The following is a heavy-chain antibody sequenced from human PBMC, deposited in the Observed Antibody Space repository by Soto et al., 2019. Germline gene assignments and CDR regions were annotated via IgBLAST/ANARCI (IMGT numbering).Heavy chain of an antibody. D-gene: IGHD1-1*01. CDR2: ISGSEDRT. CDR3: ALSWYSYYFDL. Sequence: LQSGGGVVQPGESLRLSCAASGFSLRDHALSWVRQAAGGGLEWVSGISGSEDRTNYADFVRGRFIISKDRAKNTLYLQMNSLRAEDTAVYYCALSWYSYYFDLWGQGTLVTVSS. CDR1: GFSLRDHA. V-gene: IGHV3-23*01. J-gene: IGHJ4*02.